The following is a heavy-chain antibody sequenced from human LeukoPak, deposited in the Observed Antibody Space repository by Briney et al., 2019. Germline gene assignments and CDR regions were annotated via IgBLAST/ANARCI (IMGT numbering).Heavy chain of an antibody. V-gene: IGHV3-20*01. Sequence: GESLKISCAASGCTFDDYGMSWVRQAPGKGLGGVSGINWNGGSTGYADSVKGRFTISRDNAKNSLYLQMNSLRAEGTALYHCARDHTAGDAFDIWGQGTMVTVSS. D-gene: IGHD6-13*01. CDR1: GCTFDDYG. CDR3: ARDHTAGDAFDI. CDR2: INWNGGST. J-gene: IGHJ3*02.